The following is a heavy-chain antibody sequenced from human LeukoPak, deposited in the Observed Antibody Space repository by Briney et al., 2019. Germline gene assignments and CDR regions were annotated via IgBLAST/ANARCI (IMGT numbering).Heavy chain of an antibody. CDR2: ISAYNGNT. CDR1: GYTFTSYG. V-gene: IGHV1-18*01. D-gene: IGHD3-22*01. Sequence: GASVKVSCKASGYTFTSYGISWVRQAPGQGLEWMGWISAYNGNTNYAQKLQGRVTMTTDTSTSTAYMELRSLRSDDTAVYYCAREIYYYDSSGYITTWGQGTLVTVSS. CDR3: AREIYYYDSSGYITT. J-gene: IGHJ5*02.